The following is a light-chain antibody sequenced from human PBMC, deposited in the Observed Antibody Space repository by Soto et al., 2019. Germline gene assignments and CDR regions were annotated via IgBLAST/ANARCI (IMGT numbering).Light chain of an antibody. CDR3: ATWDNSLTSVI. CDR1: SFNIGSNF. CDR2: DNN. Sequence: QSVLTQPRSESAAPGELVTISCSGNSFNIGSNFVSWYQHLPGAAPKLLIYDNNKRPSGVSDRFLPSQFGTSAILTITGLQTGDEADYFCATWDNSLTSVIFGGGTKLTVL. J-gene: IGLJ2*01. V-gene: IGLV1-51*01.